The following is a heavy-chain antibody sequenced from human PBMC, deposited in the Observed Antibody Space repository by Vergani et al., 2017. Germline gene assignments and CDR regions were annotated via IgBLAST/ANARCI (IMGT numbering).Heavy chain of an antibody. CDR2: IYWDDDK. CDR1: GFSLSTSGVG. J-gene: IGHJ5*02. Sequence: QITLKESGPTLVKPPQTLTLTCTFSGFSLSTSGVGVGWIRQPPGTALEWLALIYWDDDKRYSPSLKSRLTITKDTSKNQLVLTMTNMDPVDTATYYCARRPDDHSNYGWFDPWGQGTLVTVSS. D-gene: IGHD4-11*01. CDR3: ARRPDDHSNYGWFDP. V-gene: IGHV2-5*02.